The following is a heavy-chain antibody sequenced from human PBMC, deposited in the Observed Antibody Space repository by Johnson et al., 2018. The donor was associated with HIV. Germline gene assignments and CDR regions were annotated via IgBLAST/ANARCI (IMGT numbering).Heavy chain of an antibody. CDR1: GFTLSSYG. CDR3: ARDLGPDGAFYI. V-gene: IGHV3-30*03. Sequence: QVQLVESGGGVVQPGRSLRLSCAVSGFTLSSYGMHWVRQAPGKGLEWVAVISYDGSNKYYADSVKGRFTISRDNAKNTLYLQMNSLRAEDMAVYYCARDLGPDGAFYIGGQGTMVTVSS. CDR2: ISYDGSNK. J-gene: IGHJ3*02.